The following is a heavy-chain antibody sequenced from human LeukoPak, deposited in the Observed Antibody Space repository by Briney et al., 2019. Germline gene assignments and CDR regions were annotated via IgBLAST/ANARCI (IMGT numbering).Heavy chain of an antibody. Sequence: PGGSLRLSCAASGFTFNDYPMHWVRQAPGKGLEWVSLISEDGSVTYYADSVKGRFTISRDYSKNSLYLQINSLRLEDTAFYYCATGSQPGTTFDYWGQGTLVTASS. V-gene: IGHV3-43*02. J-gene: IGHJ4*02. CDR1: GFTFNDYP. CDR3: ATGSQPGTTFDY. D-gene: IGHD1-14*01. CDR2: ISEDGSVT.